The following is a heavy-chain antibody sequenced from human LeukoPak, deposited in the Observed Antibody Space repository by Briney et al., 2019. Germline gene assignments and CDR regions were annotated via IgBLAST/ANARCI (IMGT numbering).Heavy chain of an antibody. D-gene: IGHD3-3*01. J-gene: IGHJ4*02. CDR1: GFTFSDYY. Sequence: GGSLRLSCAASGFTFSDYYMSWIRQAPGKGLEWVSYISSSGSTIYCADSVKGRFTISRDNAKNSLYLQMNSLRAEDTAVYYCARSLAWIDSKTGAGDYWGQGTLVTVSS. CDR3: ARSLAWIDSKTGAGDY. V-gene: IGHV3-11*04. CDR2: ISSSGSTI.